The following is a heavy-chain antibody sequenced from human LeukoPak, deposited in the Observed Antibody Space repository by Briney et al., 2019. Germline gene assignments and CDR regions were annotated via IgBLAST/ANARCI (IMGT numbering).Heavy chain of an antibody. CDR1: GYTFTGYY. J-gene: IGHJ6*03. Sequence: GASVKVSCKASGYTFTGYYMHWVRQAPGQGLEWMGWINTNTGNPTYAQGFTGRFVFSLDTSVSTAYLQISSLKAEDTAVYYCARAVFWSGYYGYYYYMDVWGKGTTVTVSS. CDR2: INTNTGNP. V-gene: IGHV7-4-1*02. CDR3: ARAVFWSGYYGYYYYMDV. D-gene: IGHD3-3*01.